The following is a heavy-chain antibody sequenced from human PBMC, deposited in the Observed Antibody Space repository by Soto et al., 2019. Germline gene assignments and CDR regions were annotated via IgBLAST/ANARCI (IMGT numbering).Heavy chain of an antibody. CDR1: GASLSSSY. V-gene: IGHV4-59*01. CDR2: VYYSGST. J-gene: IGHJ3*02. CDR3: ARGYYDSSGQSNTIDI. Sequence: PSETLSLTCTVSGASLSSSYWSWIRQSPGKGLEWIGYVYYSGSTNYNPSLKSRVTISVDTSKNQFSLKLSSVTAADTAVYYCARGYYDSSGQSNTIDIWGQGTMVTVSS. D-gene: IGHD3-22*01.